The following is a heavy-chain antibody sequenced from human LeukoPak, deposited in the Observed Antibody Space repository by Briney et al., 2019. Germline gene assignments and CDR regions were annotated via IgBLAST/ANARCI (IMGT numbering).Heavy chain of an antibody. CDR1: GFTFSSYW. CDR2: INSDGSST. Sequence: GGSLRLSCAASGFTFSSYWMHWVRQAPGKGLVWVSRINSDGSSTSYADSVKGRFTISRDDAKNTLYLQMNSLRAEDTAVYYCARKSYTAPFDPWGQGTLVTVSS. D-gene: IGHD2-2*02. CDR3: ARKSYTAPFDP. J-gene: IGHJ5*02. V-gene: IGHV3-74*01.